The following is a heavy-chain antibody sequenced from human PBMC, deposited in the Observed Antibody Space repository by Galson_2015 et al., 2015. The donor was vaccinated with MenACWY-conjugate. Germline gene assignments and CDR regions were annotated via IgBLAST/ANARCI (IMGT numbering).Heavy chain of an antibody. Sequence: ETLSLTCTVSGASIYSGDHWWAWIRQPPGKGLEWIASIHHSETTHYSPSLKSRVSIFVDKSNNQFSLRLSSVSAADTAVYYCARLPRGINLILEGSWGQGTPVTVSS. CDR2: IHHSETT. CDR1: GASIYSGDHW. CDR3: ARLPRGINLILEGS. D-gene: IGHD3-22*01. V-gene: IGHV4-39*01. J-gene: IGHJ5*02.